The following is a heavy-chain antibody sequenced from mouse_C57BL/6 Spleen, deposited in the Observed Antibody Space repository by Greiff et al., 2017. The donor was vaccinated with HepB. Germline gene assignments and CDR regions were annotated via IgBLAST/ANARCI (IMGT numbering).Heavy chain of an antibody. D-gene: IGHD2-3*01. Sequence: QVQLQQPGAELVKPGASVKLSCKASGYTFTSYWMQWVKQRPGQGLEWIGEIDPSDSYTNYNQKFKGKATFTVDTSSSTAYMQLSSLTSEDSAVYYCASTGWLLRGYWGQGTTLTVSS. V-gene: IGHV1-50*01. J-gene: IGHJ2*01. CDR2: IDPSDSYT. CDR1: GYTFTSYW. CDR3: ASTGWLLRGY.